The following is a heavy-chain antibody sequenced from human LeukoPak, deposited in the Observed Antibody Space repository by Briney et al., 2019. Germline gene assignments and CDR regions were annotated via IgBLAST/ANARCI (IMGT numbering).Heavy chain of an antibody. CDR1: GHTLTSFG. CDR2: ISAYNGDT. Sequence: ASVKVSCKTSGHTLTSFGFSWVRQAPGQGLEWMGWISAYNGDTRYPQKLQGRVTMTTDTSTSTVYMELRSLRSDDTAVYYCARDSVAMSTIRDFGYWGQGTLVTVSS. D-gene: IGHD5-24*01. CDR3: ARDSVAMSTIRDFGY. V-gene: IGHV1-18*01. J-gene: IGHJ4*02.